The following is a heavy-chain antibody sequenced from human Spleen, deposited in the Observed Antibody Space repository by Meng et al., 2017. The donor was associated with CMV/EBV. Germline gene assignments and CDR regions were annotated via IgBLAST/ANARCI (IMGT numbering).Heavy chain of an antibody. Sequence: VYCEASGCSFRIFALRWVRQAPGQGLEWMGGFIPILNKPNYAQNFQGRVTITADESTSTAYMELNSLRSEDTAVYYCASTGVASGYWGQGTLVTVSS. CDR2: FIPILNKP. J-gene: IGHJ4*02. D-gene: IGHD1-14*01. CDR3: ASTGVASGY. V-gene: IGHV1-69*01. CDR1: GCSFRIFA.